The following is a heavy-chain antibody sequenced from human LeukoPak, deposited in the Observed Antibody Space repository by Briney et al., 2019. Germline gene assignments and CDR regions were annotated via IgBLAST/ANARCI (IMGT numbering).Heavy chain of an antibody. CDR1: VYSFSEHH. Sequence: PGGSLRLSCVASVYSFSEHHVEWVSQAPGKGLEWIGRSRNKANAYSTVYAGPVKGRFTISRDEPKNSLHLQINSLRTEDTAVYYCSSLFYYGSSGYYPDHWGQGTQVTVSS. CDR3: SSLFYYGSSGYYPDH. J-gene: IGHJ4*02. CDR2: SRNKANAYST. D-gene: IGHD3-22*01. V-gene: IGHV3-72*01.